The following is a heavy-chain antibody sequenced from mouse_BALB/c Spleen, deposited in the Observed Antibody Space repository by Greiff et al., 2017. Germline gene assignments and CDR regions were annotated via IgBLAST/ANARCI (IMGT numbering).Heavy chain of an antibody. CDR1: GFTFSSFG. CDR2: ISSGSSTI. V-gene: IGHV5-17*02. J-gene: IGHJ2*01. D-gene: IGHD4-1*02. Sequence: EVMLVESGGGLVQPGGSRKLSCAASGFTFSSFGMHWVRQAPEKGLEWVAYISSGSSTIYYADTLKGRFTISRDNPKNTLFLQMTSLRSEDTAMYYCARPSTGTGYFDYWGQGTTLPVPS. CDR3: ARPSTGTGYFDY.